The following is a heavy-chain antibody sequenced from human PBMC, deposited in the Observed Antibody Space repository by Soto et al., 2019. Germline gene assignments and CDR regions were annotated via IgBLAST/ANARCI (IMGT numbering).Heavy chain of an antibody. Sequence: EGQLLQSGGGLVQPGESLRLSCAASGVTFSSSGMSWVRQAPGKGLEWVSSISIRGDYRYYADSVKGQLTISRDNSKNTLYQQMSSLTAEDTALYYGANHGGFDFWGQGTMVAVSS. CDR1: GVTFSSSG. D-gene: IGHD2-15*01. V-gene: IGHV3-23*01. CDR3: ANHGGFDF. CDR2: ISIRGDYR. J-gene: IGHJ4*01.